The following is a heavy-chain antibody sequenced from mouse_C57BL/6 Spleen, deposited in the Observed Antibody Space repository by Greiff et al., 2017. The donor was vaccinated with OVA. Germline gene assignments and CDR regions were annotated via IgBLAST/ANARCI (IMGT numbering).Heavy chain of an antibody. D-gene: IGHD4-1*01. CDR3: ARRGNWGFDY. CDR2: IYPGGGYT. V-gene: IGHV1-63*01. Sequence: LQESGAELVRPGTSVKMSCKASGYTFTNYWIGWAKQRPGHGLEWIGDIYPGGGYTNYNEKFKGKATLTADKSSSTAYMQFSSLTSEDSAIYYCARRGNWGFDYWGQGTTLTVSS. CDR1: GYTFTNYW. J-gene: IGHJ2*01.